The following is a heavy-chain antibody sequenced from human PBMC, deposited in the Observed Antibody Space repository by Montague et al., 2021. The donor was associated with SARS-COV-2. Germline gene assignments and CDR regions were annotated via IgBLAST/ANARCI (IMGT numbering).Heavy chain of an antibody. D-gene: IGHD6-19*01. J-gene: IGHJ4*02. V-gene: IGHV3-30*09. CDR3: VRASLIKARIAVAGTTVY. Sequence: SLRLSCAASGFTFNNYAMHWVRQAPGKGLEWVAIISYDGSNKYYADSVKGRFAISRDNSENTLYLQMNSLRAEGTAVYYCVRASLIKARIAVAGTTVYWGQGTLVTISS. CDR1: GFTFNNYA. CDR2: ISYDGSNK.